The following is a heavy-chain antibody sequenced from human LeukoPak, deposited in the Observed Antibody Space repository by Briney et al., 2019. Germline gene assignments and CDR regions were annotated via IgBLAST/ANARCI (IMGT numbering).Heavy chain of an antibody. D-gene: IGHD2-15*01. CDR3: ARGGLQYFDS. V-gene: IGHV3-7*01. CDR2: IKQDGSEK. Sequence: GGSLRLSCAASGFTFSSYWMSWVRQAPGKGLEWVANIKQDGSEKYYVDSVKGRLTFSRDNTKNSLYVQMNSLRAEDTAVYYCARGGLQYFDSWGQGTLVTVSS. CDR1: GFTFSSYW. J-gene: IGHJ4*02.